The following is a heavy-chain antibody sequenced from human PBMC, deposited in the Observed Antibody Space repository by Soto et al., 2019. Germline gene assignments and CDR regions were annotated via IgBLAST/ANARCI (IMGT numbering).Heavy chain of an antibody. J-gene: IGHJ6*02. CDR1: GGSISSGGYY. D-gene: IGHD3-3*01. CDR2: IYYSGCT. V-gene: IGHV4-31*03. Sequence: SETLSLTCTVSGGSISSGGYYWSWIRQHPGKGLEWIGYIYYSGCTYYNPSLKSRVTISVDTSKNQFSLKLSSVTAADTAVYYCARASYDFWSGYYSPDYYYYGMDVWGQGTTVTVSS. CDR3: ARASYDFWSGYYSPDYYYYGMDV.